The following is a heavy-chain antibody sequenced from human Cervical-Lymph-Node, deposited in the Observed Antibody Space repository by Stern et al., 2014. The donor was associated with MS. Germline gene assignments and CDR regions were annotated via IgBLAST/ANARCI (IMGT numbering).Heavy chain of an antibody. J-gene: IGHJ4*03. CDR3: AKDHYSNYGYFDY. D-gene: IGHD4-11*01. CDR2: ISYDGSNE. CDR1: GFRLSNYG. V-gene: IGHV3-30*18. Sequence: VQLVESGGGVVQPGRSLRLSCVASSASGFRLSNYGMHWVRQAPGKGLXWVAFISYDGSNEYYADSVKGRFTTSRDNFKNTLYLQMNSLRAEDTAVYYCAKDHYSNYGYFDYWGQGTLVTVSS.